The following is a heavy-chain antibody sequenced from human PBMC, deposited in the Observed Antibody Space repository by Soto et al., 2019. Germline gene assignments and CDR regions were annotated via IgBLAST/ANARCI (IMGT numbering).Heavy chain of an antibody. J-gene: IGHJ6*02. D-gene: IGHD2-15*01. CDR3: AKDLRPGPDRYCSGGSCYSGSDYYYGMDV. Sequence: GGSLRLSCAASGFTFSSYAMSWVRQAPGKGLEWVSAISGSGGSTYYADSVKGRFTISRDNSKNTLYLQMNSLRAEETAVYYCAKDLRPGPDRYCSGGSCYSGSDYYYGMDVWGQGTTVTVSS. CDR2: ISGSGGST. V-gene: IGHV3-23*01. CDR1: GFTFSSYA.